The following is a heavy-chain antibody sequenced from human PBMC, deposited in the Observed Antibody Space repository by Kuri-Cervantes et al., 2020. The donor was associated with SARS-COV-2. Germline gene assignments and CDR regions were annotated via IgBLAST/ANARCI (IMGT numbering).Heavy chain of an antibody. Sequence: LSLTCAASGFTVSSNYMSWVRQAPGKGLEWVSVIYSGGSTYYADSVKGRFTISRDNSKNTLYLQMNSLRAEDTAVYYCARGSSSSWGDYWGQGTLVTVSS. V-gene: IGHV3-53*01. D-gene: IGHD6-6*01. CDR2: IYSGGST. J-gene: IGHJ4*02. CDR1: GFTVSSNY. CDR3: ARGSSSSWGDY.